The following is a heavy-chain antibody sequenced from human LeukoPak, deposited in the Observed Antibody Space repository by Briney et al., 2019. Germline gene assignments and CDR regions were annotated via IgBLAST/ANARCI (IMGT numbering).Heavy chain of an antibody. CDR3: ARDGSSESYFY. CDR1: GFTFRNYN. Sequence: GSLRLSCAASGFTFRNYNMNWVRQAPGKGLEWVSYISSSSSTIQYADSVKGRFTISRDNGRNSLYLQMNSLRAEDTAVYYCARDGSSESYFYWGQGTLVTVSS. D-gene: IGHD1-26*01. V-gene: IGHV3-48*01. CDR2: ISSSSSTI. J-gene: IGHJ4*02.